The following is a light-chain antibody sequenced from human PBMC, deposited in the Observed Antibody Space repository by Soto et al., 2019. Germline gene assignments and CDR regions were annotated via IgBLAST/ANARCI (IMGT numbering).Light chain of an antibody. CDR2: AAS. CDR1: ESIRSY. Sequence: DLQMTQSPSSLSASVGDRVTISCRASESIRSYLNWYQQKPGNAPKLLIYAASTLQSGIPSRFSGSGSGTDFIFTITSLQPEDFATYFCQQSYNSPPPFGQGTKVEI. V-gene: IGKV1-39*01. CDR3: QQSYNSPPP. J-gene: IGKJ1*01.